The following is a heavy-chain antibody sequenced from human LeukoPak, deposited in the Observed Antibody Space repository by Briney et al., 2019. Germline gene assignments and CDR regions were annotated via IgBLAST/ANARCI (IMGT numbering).Heavy chain of an antibody. CDR2: ISGSGGST. CDR1: GFTFSSYA. Sequence: GGSLRLSCAASGFTFSSYAMSWVRQAPGKGLEWVSAISGSGGSTYYADSVKGRFTISRDNSKNTLYLQMNSLRAEDTAVYYCAKGRRVVPAAHDDAFYIWGQGTMVTVSS. J-gene: IGHJ3*02. CDR3: AKGRRVVPAAHDDAFYI. D-gene: IGHD2-2*01. V-gene: IGHV3-23*01.